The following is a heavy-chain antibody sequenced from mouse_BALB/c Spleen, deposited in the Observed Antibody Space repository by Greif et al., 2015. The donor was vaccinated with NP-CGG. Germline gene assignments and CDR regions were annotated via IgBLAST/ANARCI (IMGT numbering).Heavy chain of an antibody. J-gene: IGHJ4*01. D-gene: IGHD1-2*01. V-gene: IGHV1-9*01. Sequence: VQLHQSGAELMKPGASVKISCKATGYTFSSYWIEWVKQRPGHGLEWIGEILPGSGSTNYNEKFKGKATFTADTSSNTAYMQLSSLTSEDSAVYYCAIYYGYGDYAMDYWGQGTSVTVSS. CDR3: AIYYGYGDYAMDY. CDR2: ILPGSGST. CDR1: GYTFSSYW.